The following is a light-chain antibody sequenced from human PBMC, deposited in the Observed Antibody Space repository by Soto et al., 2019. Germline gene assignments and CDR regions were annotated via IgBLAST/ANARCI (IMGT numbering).Light chain of an antibody. J-gene: IGKJ3*01. CDR2: DAS. V-gene: IGKV1-5*01. CDR1: QRISGW. CDR3: QQYSGYSLFT. Sequence: DIQLTQSPSTLSASVGDRVTITCRANQRISGWLAWYQQRPGKAPKLLIYDASSLESGVPSRFSGSGSGTEFTLTIGGLQPDDFATYYCQQYSGYSLFTFGPGTIVDMK.